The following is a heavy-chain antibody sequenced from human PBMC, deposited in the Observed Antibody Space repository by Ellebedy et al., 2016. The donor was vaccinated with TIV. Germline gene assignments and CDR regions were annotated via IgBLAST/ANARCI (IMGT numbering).Heavy chain of an antibody. CDR3: ARWGSTSCYDCFDY. V-gene: IGHV3-11*01. CDR1: GFTFSDYY. CDR2: ISSSGSTI. D-gene: IGHD2-2*01. Sequence: GESLKISXAASGFTFSDYYMSWIRQAPGKGLEWVSYISSSGSTIYYADSVKGRFTISRDNAKNSLYLQMNSLRAEDTAVYYCARWGSTSCYDCFDYWGQGTLVTVSS. J-gene: IGHJ4*02.